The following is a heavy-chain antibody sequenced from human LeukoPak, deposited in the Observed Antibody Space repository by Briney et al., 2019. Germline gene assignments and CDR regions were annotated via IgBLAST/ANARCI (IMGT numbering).Heavy chain of an antibody. CDR2: ISYDGSNK. Sequence: TGGSLRLSCAASGFTFSSYAMHWVRQAPGKGLEWVAVISYDGSNKYYADSVKGRFTISRDNSKNTLYLQMNSLRAEDTAVYYCARDGGTGTPLDYWGQGTLVTVSS. CDR3: ARDGGTGTPLDY. D-gene: IGHD1-7*01. CDR1: GFTFSSYA. J-gene: IGHJ4*02. V-gene: IGHV3-30-3*01.